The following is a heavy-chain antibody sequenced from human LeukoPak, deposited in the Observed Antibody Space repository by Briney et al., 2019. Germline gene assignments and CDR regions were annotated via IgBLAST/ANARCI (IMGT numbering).Heavy chain of an antibody. CDR3: ARLRRDGYNSPFGYYMDV. V-gene: IGHV4-39*01. CDR2: IYYSGNT. CDR1: GGSISSSSYY. J-gene: IGHJ6*03. Sequence: NPSETLSLTCTVSGGSISSSSYYWGWLRQPPGKGLEWIGCIYYSGNTYYSPSLKSRVTISIDMSKNQFSLKLSSVTAADTAVYYCARLRRDGYNSPFGYYMDVWGKGTTVTISS. D-gene: IGHD5-24*01.